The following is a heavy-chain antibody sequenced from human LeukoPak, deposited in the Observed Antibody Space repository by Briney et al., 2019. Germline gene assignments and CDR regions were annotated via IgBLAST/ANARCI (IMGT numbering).Heavy chain of an antibody. V-gene: IGHV5-51*01. CDR3: ARLSEYYYDSSGYYYYFDY. J-gene: IGHJ4*02. CDR1: GYSFTNYW. CDR2: IYPDDSDT. Sequence: GESLKISCKGSGYSFTNYWIGWVRQMPGKGLEWMGIIYPDDSDTRYSPSFQGQVTISADKSISTAYLQWSSLKASDTAMYYCARLSEYYYDSSGYYYYFDYWGQGTLVTVSS. D-gene: IGHD3-22*01.